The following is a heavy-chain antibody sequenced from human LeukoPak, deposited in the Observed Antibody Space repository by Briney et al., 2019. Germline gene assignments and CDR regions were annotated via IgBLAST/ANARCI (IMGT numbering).Heavy chain of an antibody. D-gene: IGHD3-3*01. V-gene: IGHV1-69*05. Sequence: SVKVSCKASGYTFTNFGISWVRQAPGQGLEWMGGIIPIFGTANYAQKFQGRVTITTDESTSTAYMELSSLRSEDTAVYYCASYNDFWSGYPFIQYMDVWGKGTTVTVSS. CDR2: IIPIFGTA. CDR1: GYTFTNFG. J-gene: IGHJ6*03. CDR3: ASYNDFWSGYPFIQYMDV.